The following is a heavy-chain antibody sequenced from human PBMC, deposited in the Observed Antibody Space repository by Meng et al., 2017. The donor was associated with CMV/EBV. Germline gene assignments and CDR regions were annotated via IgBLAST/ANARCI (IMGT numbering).Heavy chain of an antibody. CDR3: AKFDITGARIFRRGGVNFDY. CDR1: GFTFSSYA. CDR2: ISGSGGST. Sequence: GGSLRLSCAASGFTFSSYAMSWVRQAPGKGLEWVSAISGSGGSTYYADSVKGRFTISRDNSKNTLYLQMNSLRAEDTAVYYCAKFDITGARIFRRGGVNFDYWGQGTLVTVS. D-gene: IGHD1-20*01. V-gene: IGHV3-23*01. J-gene: IGHJ4*02.